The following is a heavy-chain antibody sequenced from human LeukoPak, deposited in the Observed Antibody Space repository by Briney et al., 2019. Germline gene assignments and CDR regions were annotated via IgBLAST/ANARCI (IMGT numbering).Heavy chain of an antibody. Sequence: SETLSLTCTVSGGSISSYYWSWIRQPPGKGLEWIGYIYYSGSTNYNPSLNSRVTISVDTSKNQFSLKLSSVTAADTAVYYCARQPSGYDFLTGYTFGPEYFDYWGQGTPVTVSS. CDR1: GGSISSYY. CDR3: ARQPSGYDFLTGYTFGPEYFDY. D-gene: IGHD3-9*01. V-gene: IGHV4-59*08. CDR2: IYYSGST. J-gene: IGHJ4*02.